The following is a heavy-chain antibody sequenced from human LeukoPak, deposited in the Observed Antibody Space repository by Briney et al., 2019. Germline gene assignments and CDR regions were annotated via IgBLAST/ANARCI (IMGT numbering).Heavy chain of an antibody. Sequence: GASVKVSCKASGYTFTSYGISWVRQAPGQGLEWMGWISAYNGNTNYALKLQGRVTMTTDTSTSTAYMELRSLRSDDTAVYYCARDRKVGATLDYYYYYGMDVWGQGTTVTVSS. J-gene: IGHJ6*02. CDR2: ISAYNGNT. CDR1: GYTFTSYG. D-gene: IGHD1-26*01. CDR3: ARDRKVGATLDYYYYYGMDV. V-gene: IGHV1-18*01.